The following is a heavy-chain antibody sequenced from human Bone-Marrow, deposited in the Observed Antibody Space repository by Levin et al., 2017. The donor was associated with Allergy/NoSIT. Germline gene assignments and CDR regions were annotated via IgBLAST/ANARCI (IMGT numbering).Heavy chain of an antibody. J-gene: IGHJ5*02. V-gene: IGHV1-69*13. CDR3: ARDQGGSCYSCLTNWFDP. D-gene: IGHD2-15*01. CDR1: GGTFSSYA. CDR2: IIPIFGTA. Sequence: EASVKVSCKASGGTFSSYAISWVRQAPGQGLEWMGGIIPIFGTANYAQKFQGRVTITADESTSTAYMELSSLRSEDTAVYYCARDQGGSCYSCLTNWFDPWGQGTLVTVSS.